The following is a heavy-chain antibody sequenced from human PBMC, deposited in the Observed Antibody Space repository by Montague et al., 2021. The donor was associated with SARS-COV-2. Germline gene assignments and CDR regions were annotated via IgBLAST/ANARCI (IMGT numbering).Heavy chain of an antibody. CDR3: ARIRYDILTGYQTLFYY. V-gene: IGHV2-70*11. CDR2: IDWDDDK. D-gene: IGHD3-9*01. CDR1: GFSLSTSGMC. J-gene: IGHJ4*02. Sequence: PALVKPTQTLTLTCTFSGFSLSTSGMCVSWIRQPPGKALEWLARIDWDDDKYYSTSLKTRLTISKDTSKNQVVLTMTNMDPVDTATYYCARIRYDILTGYQTLFYYWGQGTLVTVSS.